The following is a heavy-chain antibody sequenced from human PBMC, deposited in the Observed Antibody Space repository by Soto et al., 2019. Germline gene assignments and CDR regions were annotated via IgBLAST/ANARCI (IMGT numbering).Heavy chain of an antibody. V-gene: IGHV3-7*01. CDR3: APYYYGSGSPFDY. Sequence: GGSLRLSCAASGFTFSNYWMSWIRQAPGKGLEWVANIKQDGSEKYYVDSVKGRFTISRDNAKNSLYLQMNSLRAEDTAVYYCAPYYYGSGSPFDYWGQGTLVTVSS. D-gene: IGHD3-10*01. CDR2: IKQDGSEK. J-gene: IGHJ4*02. CDR1: GFTFSNYW.